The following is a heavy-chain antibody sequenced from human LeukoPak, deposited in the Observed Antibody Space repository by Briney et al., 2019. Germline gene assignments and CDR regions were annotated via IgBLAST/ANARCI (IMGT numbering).Heavy chain of an antibody. Sequence: ASVKVSCKASGYTFTGYYMHWVRQAPGQGLVWMGWINPNSGGTNYAQKFQGRVTMTRDTSISTAYMELSRLRSDDTAVYYCARVEGIAAAGQAEYFQHWGQGTLVTVSS. CDR2: INPNSGGT. CDR3: ARVEGIAAAGQAEYFQH. D-gene: IGHD6-13*01. CDR1: GYTFTGYY. V-gene: IGHV1-2*02. J-gene: IGHJ1*01.